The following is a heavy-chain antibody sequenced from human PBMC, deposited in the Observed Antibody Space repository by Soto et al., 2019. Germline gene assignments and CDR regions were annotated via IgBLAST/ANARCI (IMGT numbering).Heavy chain of an antibody. CDR3: ARGSCSSTSCYKEYYFDL. J-gene: IGHJ4*02. D-gene: IGHD2-2*02. Sequence: QVQLVQSGAEVKKPGSSVKVSCKASGGTFSGYAISWVRQAPGQGLEWMGEIIPMFGTSNYAQKFQGRVTSTADESTSTAYMELSSLRAEDTAVYYCARGSCSSTSCYKEYYFDLWGQGTLVTVSS. V-gene: IGHV1-69*01. CDR1: GGTFSGYA. CDR2: IIPMFGTS.